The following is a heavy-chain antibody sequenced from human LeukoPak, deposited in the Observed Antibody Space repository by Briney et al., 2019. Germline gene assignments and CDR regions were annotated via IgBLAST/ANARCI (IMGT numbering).Heavy chain of an antibody. J-gene: IGHJ4*02. CDR2: ISGSGGST. CDR3: VKEPKGRFLEWLLFDY. V-gene: IGHV3-23*01. CDR1: GFTFSSYA. Sequence: PGGSLRLSCAASGFTFSSYAMSWVRQAPGKGLEWVSAISGSGGSTYYADSVKGRFTISRDNSKNTLYLQMNSLRAEDTAVYYCVKEPKGRFLEWLLFDYWGQGTLVTVSS. D-gene: IGHD3-3*01.